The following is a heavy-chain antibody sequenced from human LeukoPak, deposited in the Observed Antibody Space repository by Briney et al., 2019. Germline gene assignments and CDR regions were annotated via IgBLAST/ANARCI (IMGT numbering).Heavy chain of an antibody. CDR2: IYYSGST. V-gene: IGHV4-30-4*01. Sequence: SETLSLTCTVSGGSISSGDHYWSWIRQPPGKGLEWIGYIYYSGSTYYNPSLKSRVTISVDTSKNQFSLKLSSVTAADTAVYYCASLNVLRYFDPHAFDIWGQGTMVTVSS. D-gene: IGHD3-9*01. CDR1: GGSISSGDHY. CDR3: ASLNVLRYFDPHAFDI. J-gene: IGHJ3*02.